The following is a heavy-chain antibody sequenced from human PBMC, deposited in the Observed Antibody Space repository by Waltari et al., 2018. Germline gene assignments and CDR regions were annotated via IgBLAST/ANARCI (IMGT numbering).Heavy chain of an antibody. CDR2: IYYSGST. J-gene: IGHJ4*02. CDR3: ARGRITMIARYYFDY. CDR1: GGSIGRGGYY. V-gene: IGHV4-31*03. Sequence: QVQLQESVPGLVNPSHTLSLTCTVSGGSIGRGGYYLSWIRKHPGKGLEWIGYIYYSGSTYYNPSLKSRVTISVDTSKNQFSLKLSSVTAADTAVYYCARGRITMIARYYFDYWGQGTLVTVSS. D-gene: IGHD3-22*01.